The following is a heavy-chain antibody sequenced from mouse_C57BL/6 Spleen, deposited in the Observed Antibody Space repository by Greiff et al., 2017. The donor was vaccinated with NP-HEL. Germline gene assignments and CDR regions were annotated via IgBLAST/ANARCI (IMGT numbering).Heavy chain of an antibody. CDR3: ARGDVGGY. V-gene: IGHV1-82*01. CDR2: IYPGDGDT. D-gene: IGHD3-3*01. CDR1: GYAFSSSW. J-gene: IGHJ2*01. Sequence: VKVVESGPELVKPGASVKISCKASGYAFSSSWMNWVKQRPGKGLEWIGRIYPGDGDTNYNGKFKGKATLTADKSSSTAYMQLSSLTSEDSAVYFCARGDVGGYWGQGTTLTVSS.